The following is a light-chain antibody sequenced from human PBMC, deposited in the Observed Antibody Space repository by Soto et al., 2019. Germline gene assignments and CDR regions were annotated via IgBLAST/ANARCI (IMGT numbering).Light chain of an antibody. CDR3: QQYNSWPPLT. J-gene: IGKJ1*01. V-gene: IGKV3-15*01. CDR1: QTVSTN. Sequence: EIVMTQSPDTLSVSPGDRATLSCRASQTVSTNLAWYQQKPGQAPRLLIYGASTRATGVPERFSGSGSRTEFILTISSRQSEDFAVYYCQQYNSWPPLTFGQGTKVEIK. CDR2: GAS.